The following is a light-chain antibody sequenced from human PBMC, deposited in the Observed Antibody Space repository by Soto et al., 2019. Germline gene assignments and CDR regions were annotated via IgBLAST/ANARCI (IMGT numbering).Light chain of an antibody. J-gene: IGLJ1*01. CDR3: QVWDSTSDHYV. V-gene: IGLV3-21*02. Sequence: SYELTQPPSVSVAPGQTARIPCGGDNIGSKSVYWDQQKSGQAPVVVVYDGSDRPSGIPERFSGSNSGTTATLTISRVEAGDEADYFCQVWDSTSDHYVFGAGTKVTVL. CDR1: NIGSKS. CDR2: DGS.